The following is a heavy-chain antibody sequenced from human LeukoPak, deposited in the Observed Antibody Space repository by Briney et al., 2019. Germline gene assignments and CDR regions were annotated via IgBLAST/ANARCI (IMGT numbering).Heavy chain of an antibody. V-gene: IGHV4-61*02. CDR1: GGFISSGTHY. CDR2: IFTSGRP. Sequence: SETLSLTCDVSGGFISSGTHYWTWIRQPVGKGLEWLGRIFTSGRPAYNSSLESRVTISVDTSKKQFSLKLSSVTAADTAVYYCARPYCSAGNCYSNFDSWGQGTLVTVSS. CDR3: ARPYCSAGNCYSNFDS. D-gene: IGHD2-15*01. J-gene: IGHJ4*02.